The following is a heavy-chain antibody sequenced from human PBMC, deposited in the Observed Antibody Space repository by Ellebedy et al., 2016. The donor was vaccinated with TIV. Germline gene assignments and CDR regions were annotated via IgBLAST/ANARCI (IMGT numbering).Heavy chain of an antibody. CDR2: ISYDGIKK. V-gene: IGHV3-30*04. CDR3: ARGDYGNSGYHYYMDV. D-gene: IGHD4-23*01. CDR1: GFNFRTYA. J-gene: IGHJ6*03. Sequence: PGGSLRLSCAASGFNFRTYAMHWVRQAPGKGLEWVAVISYDGIKKFYADSVKGRFTISRDNSMNTLSLQMISLGPEDTALYACARGDYGNSGYHYYMDVWGIGTMVTVSS.